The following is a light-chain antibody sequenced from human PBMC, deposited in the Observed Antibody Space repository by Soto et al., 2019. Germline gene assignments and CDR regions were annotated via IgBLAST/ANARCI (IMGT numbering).Light chain of an antibody. V-gene: IGKV3-20*01. J-gene: IGKJ1*01. CDR2: GAS. CDR1: ESVRSSY. CDR3: QQYGSSPPWT. Sequence: EIVLQQSPGTLSLSQGEKDTLSCRSSESVRSSYLAWYQQKPGQAPRLLIFGASSRATGTPDRFSGSGSGTDFTLTIRRLEPEAGAVYDCQQYGSSPPWTFGQGTEVEIK.